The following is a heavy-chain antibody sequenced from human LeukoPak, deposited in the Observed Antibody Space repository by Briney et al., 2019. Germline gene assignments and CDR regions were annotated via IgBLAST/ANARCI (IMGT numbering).Heavy chain of an antibody. J-gene: IGHJ4*02. Sequence: PGGSPRLSCAVSGFTFTNYAMNWVRQAPGKGLEWVSAISSSGGSSGGSTHYADSVKGRFTISRDNFKNMLYLQMNSLRAEDTAVYYCAKGRDHSDYWGQGTLVTVS. CDR1: GFTFTNYA. V-gene: IGHV3-23*01. CDR2: ISSSGGSSGGST. CDR3: AKGRDHSDY.